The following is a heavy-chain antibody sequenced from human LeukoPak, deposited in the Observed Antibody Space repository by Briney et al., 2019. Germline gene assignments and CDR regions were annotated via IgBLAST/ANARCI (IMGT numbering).Heavy chain of an antibody. Sequence: ASVKVSCKASGYTFTGYYMHWVRQAPGQGLEWMGWINPNSGGTNYAQKFQGRVTMTRDTSISTAYMELSRLRSDDTAVYYCARVSCSSTSCYGLLLDYYYYMDVWGKGTTVTVSS. D-gene: IGHD2-2*01. CDR1: GYTFTGYY. V-gene: IGHV1-2*02. CDR3: ARVSCSSTSCYGLLLDYYYYMDV. J-gene: IGHJ6*03. CDR2: INPNSGGT.